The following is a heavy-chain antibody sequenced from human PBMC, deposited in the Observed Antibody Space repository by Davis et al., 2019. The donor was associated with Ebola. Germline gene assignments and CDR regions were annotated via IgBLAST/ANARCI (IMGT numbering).Heavy chain of an antibody. Sequence: PSETLSLTCTVSGGSISSYYWSWIRQPPGKGLEWIGYIYYSGSTNYNPSLKSRVTVSVDTSKNQFSLKLSSVTAADTAVYYCARGYCSSTSCLPMDVWGKGTTVTVSS. CDR2: IYYSGST. D-gene: IGHD2-2*01. J-gene: IGHJ6*03. CDR3: ARGYCSSTSCLPMDV. CDR1: GGSISSYY. V-gene: IGHV4-59*01.